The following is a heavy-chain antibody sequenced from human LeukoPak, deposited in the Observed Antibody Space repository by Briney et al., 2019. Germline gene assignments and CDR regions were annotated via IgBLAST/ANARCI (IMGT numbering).Heavy chain of an antibody. V-gene: IGHV3-21*06. J-gene: IGHJ1*01. Sequence: GGSLRLSCAASGFTFGRYWMHWVRQAPGKGLAWVSSITSGSNYIEYADPVKGRFTISRDNAMNSLYLQMNSLRVEDTGLYYCVTEGERRQFGVYFQQWGQGTLVTVSS. D-gene: IGHD3-16*01. CDR3: VTEGERRQFGVYFQQ. CDR2: ITSGSNYI. CDR1: GFTFGRYW.